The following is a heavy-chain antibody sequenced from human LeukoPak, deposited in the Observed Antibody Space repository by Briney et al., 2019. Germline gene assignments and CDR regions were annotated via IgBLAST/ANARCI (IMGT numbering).Heavy chain of an antibody. CDR1: GGSISSSSYY. Sequence: NPSETLSLTCTVSGGSISSSSYYWGWIRQPPGKGLEWIGSIYYSGSAYYNPSLKSRVTISVDTSKNQFSLKLSSVTAADTAVYYCARLSPGSSSPENYGMDVWGQGTTVTVSS. V-gene: IGHV4-39*01. CDR2: IYYSGSA. CDR3: ARLSPGSSSPENYGMDV. J-gene: IGHJ6*02. D-gene: IGHD6-6*01.